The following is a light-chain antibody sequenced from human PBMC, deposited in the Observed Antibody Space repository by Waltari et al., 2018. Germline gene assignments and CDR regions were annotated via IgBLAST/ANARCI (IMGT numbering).Light chain of an antibody. V-gene: IGLV2-23*02. J-gene: IGLJ2*01. CDR2: GVS. Sequence: QSALTQPASVSGSPGQSITISCTGTSSDVGSYNLVSWYQQHPGKAPKLMIYGVSKRPSGVSNRFSGSKSGNTASLTISGLQAEDEADYSCCSYAGSTLFGGGTKLTVL. CDR1: SSDVGSYNL. CDR3: CSYAGSTL.